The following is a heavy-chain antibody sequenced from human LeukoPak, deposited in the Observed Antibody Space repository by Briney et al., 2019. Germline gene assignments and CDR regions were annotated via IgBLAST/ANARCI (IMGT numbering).Heavy chain of an antibody. V-gene: IGHV4-34*01. Sequence: PSETLSLTCAVYGGSFSEYYWSWIRQPPGKGLEWIGEIHHSGSTNYNPSLKSRVTMSVDTSKNQFSLKLSSVTAADTALYYCARGGGSGWYIVYWGQGTLVAVSS. CDR3: ARGGGSGWYIVY. J-gene: IGHJ4*02. D-gene: IGHD6-19*01. CDR1: GGSFSEYY. CDR2: IHHSGST.